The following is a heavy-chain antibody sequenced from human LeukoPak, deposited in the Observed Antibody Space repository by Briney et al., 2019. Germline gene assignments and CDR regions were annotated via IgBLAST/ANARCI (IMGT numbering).Heavy chain of an antibody. Sequence: AGGSLRLSCAASGFTFRTYAMTWVRQAPGKGLEWVSAIGPTGRSTYYADSVRGRFTISRDNSKNTLHLQMNSLRAEDTAIYYCAKDPMVRGSTYDYWGQGTLVTVSS. J-gene: IGHJ4*02. V-gene: IGHV3-23*01. CDR1: GFTFRTYA. CDR2: IGPTGRST. CDR3: AKDPMVRGSTYDY. D-gene: IGHD3-10*01.